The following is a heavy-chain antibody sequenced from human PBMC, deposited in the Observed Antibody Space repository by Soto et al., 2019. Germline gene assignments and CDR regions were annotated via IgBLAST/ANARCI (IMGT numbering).Heavy chain of an antibody. CDR1: GGSISSGDYY. V-gene: IGHV4-30-4*01. Sequence: QVQLQESGPGLVKPSQTLSLTCTVSGGSISSGDYYWSWIRQPPGKGLEWIGYIYYSGSTYYTPSLKSRVPISVDTSKNQFSLKLSSVTAADTAVYYCARAAARYFDWLLRYLDAFDIWGQGTMVTVSS. CDR3: ARAAARYFDWLLRYLDAFDI. D-gene: IGHD3-9*01. J-gene: IGHJ3*02. CDR2: IYYSGST.